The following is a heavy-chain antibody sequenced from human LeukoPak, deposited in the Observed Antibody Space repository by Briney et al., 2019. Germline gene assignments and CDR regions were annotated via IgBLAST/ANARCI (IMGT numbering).Heavy chain of an antibody. CDR2: IYDTGST. J-gene: IGHJ5*02. CDR1: GDSIRSVHYY. V-gene: IGHV4-39*01. Sequence: SETLSLTCSVSGDSIRSVHYYWGWIRQPPGRGLEWIGSIYDTGSTYYNPSLKSRVTIFVDTSKNQFSLRLTSVTAADTAMYYCARQNHDIGTDWFDPWGQGTLVTVSS. D-gene: IGHD3-9*01. CDR3: ARQNHDIGTDWFDP.